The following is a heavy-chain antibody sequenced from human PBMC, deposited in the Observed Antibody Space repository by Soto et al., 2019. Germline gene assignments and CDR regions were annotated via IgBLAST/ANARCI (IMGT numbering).Heavy chain of an antibody. CDR3: AKVRTPEPYYYYYGMDV. V-gene: IGHV3-23*01. Sequence: PGGSLRLSCAASGFTFSSYAMSWVRQAPGKGLEWVSAISGSGSSTYYADSVKGRFTISRDNSKNTLYLRMNSLRAEDTAVYYCAKVRTPEPYYYYYGMDVWGQGTTVTVPS. J-gene: IGHJ6*02. CDR1: GFTFSSYA. D-gene: IGHD1-26*01. CDR2: ISGSGSST.